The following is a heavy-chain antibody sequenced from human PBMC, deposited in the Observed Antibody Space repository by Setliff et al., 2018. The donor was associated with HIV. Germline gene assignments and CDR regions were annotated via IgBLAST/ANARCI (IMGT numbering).Heavy chain of an antibody. J-gene: IGHJ4*02. V-gene: IGHV4-4*07. CDR3: AREKIVVLRAYHFDY. CDR1: GGSISGYY. CDR2: IFYSGST. Sequence: SETLSLTCAVSGGSISGYYWNWIRQSAGKGLEWIGRIFYSGSTNYNPSLKSRVTISLDTSENQFSLKLRSVTPADTAVYYCAREKIVVLRAYHFDYWGLGTLVTVSS. D-gene: IGHD3-22*01.